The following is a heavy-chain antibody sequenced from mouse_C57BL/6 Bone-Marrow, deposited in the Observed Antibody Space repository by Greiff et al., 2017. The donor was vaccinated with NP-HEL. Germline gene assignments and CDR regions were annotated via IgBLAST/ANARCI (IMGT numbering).Heavy chain of an antibody. V-gene: IGHV1-59*01. D-gene: IGHD2-4*01. CDR3: ARNDYGFDY. Sequence: QVHVKQPGAELVRPGTSVKLSCKASGYTFTSYWMHWVKQRPGQGLEWIGVIDPSDSYTNYNQKFKGKATLTVDTSSSTAYMQLSSLTSEDSAVYYCARNDYGFDYWGQGTTLTVSS. J-gene: IGHJ2*01. CDR1: GYTFTSYW. CDR2: IDPSDSYT.